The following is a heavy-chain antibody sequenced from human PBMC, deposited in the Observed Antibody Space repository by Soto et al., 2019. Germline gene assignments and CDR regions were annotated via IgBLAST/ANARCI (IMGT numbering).Heavy chain of an antibody. V-gene: IGHV3-33*01. CDR2: IWYDGSNK. D-gene: IGHD3-10*01. CDR3: ASDRQNYYDGSGSYLGY. J-gene: IGHJ4*02. Sequence: QVQLVESGGGVVQPGRSLRLSCAASGFTFSSYGMHWVRQAPGKGLEWVAVIWYDGSNKYYADSVKGRFTISRDNSKNTLYLQMNSLRAEDTAVYYCASDRQNYYDGSGSYLGYWGQGTLVTVSS. CDR1: GFTFSSYG.